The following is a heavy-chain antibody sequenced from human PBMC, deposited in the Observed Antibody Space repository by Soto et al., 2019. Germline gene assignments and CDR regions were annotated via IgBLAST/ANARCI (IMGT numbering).Heavy chain of an antibody. CDR1: GGSFSGYY. D-gene: IGHD5-12*01. CDR2: INHSGST. Sequence: SETLSLTCAVYGGSFSGYYWSWIRQPPGKGLEWIGEINHSGSTNYNPSPKSRVTISVDTSKNQFSLKLSSVTAADTAVYYCARTVVATIFGRFDYWGQGTLVTVSS. V-gene: IGHV4-34*01. CDR3: ARTVVATIFGRFDY. J-gene: IGHJ4*02.